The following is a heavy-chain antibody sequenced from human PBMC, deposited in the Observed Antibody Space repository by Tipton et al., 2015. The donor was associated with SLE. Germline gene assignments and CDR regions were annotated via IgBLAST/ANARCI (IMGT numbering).Heavy chain of an antibody. V-gene: IGHV1-18*01. Sequence: QLVQSGAEVKKPGASVKVSCKASGYTFTSYGISWVRQAPGQGLEWMGWISAYNGNTNYAQKLQGRVTMTTDTSTSTAYMELRSLRSDDTAVYYCAREGDSYCSSTGCYKGDAFDIWGQGTMVTVSS. CDR3: AREGDSYCSSTGCYKGDAFDI. D-gene: IGHD2-2*01. CDR1: GYTFTSYG. CDR2: ISAYNGNT. J-gene: IGHJ3*02.